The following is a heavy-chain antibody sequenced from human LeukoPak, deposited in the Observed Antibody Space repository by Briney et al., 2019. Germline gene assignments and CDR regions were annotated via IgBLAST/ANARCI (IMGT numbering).Heavy chain of an antibody. D-gene: IGHD1-26*01. CDR3: ARDRGIVGTTGYYYMDV. Sequence: GGSLRLSCTASGFTFSSYAMSWIRQAPGKGLEWVSYICSTIYYADSVKGRFTISRDNAKNSLYLQMNSLRAEDTAVYYCARDRGIVGTTGYYYMDVWGKGTTVTVSS. CDR2: ICSTI. V-gene: IGHV3-48*04. CDR1: GFTFSSYA. J-gene: IGHJ6*03.